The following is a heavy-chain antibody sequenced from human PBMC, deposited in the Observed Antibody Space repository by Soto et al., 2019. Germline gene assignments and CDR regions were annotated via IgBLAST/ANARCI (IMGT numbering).Heavy chain of an antibody. CDR2: ITGSADKT. V-gene: IGHV3-23*01. J-gene: IGHJ4*02. Sequence: EVQLLESGGDLVQPGGSLRLSCAASGFSLSNYAMTWVRQAPGKGLEWVSGITGSADKTYYADSVKGRFIISRDNSKNTLYLQMNSLRSEDTALYYYARDCSSSTCSVWHYWGQGTLVTVSS. D-gene: IGHD2-2*01. CDR1: GFSLSNYA. CDR3: ARDCSSSTCSVWHY.